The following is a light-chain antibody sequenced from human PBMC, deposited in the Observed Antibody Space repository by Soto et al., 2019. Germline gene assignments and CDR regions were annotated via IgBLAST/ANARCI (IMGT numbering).Light chain of an antibody. CDR1: SGSVSTNYY. CDR3: VLYMGGGLMV. V-gene: IGLV8-61*01. J-gene: IGLJ3*02. CDR2: STN. Sequence: QTVVTQEPSFSVSPGGTVTLTCGLNSGSVSTNYYPSWYQQTPGQAPRTLIYSTNTRSSGVPDRFSGSILGNKAALTITGAQADDESDYYCVLYMGGGLMVFGGGTKLTVL.